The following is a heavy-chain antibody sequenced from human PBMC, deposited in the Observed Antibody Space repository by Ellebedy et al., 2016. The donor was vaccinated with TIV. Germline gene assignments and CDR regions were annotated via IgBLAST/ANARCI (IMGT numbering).Heavy chain of an antibody. Sequence: GESLKISCAASGFTVSSNFMTCVRQAPGKGLEWVSVIYGGGTIRYADSVKGRFTISRDNSKNTVDLQMNSLRAEDTAVYNCARPTVPATICGACGMDVWGQGTTVIVSS. J-gene: IGHJ6*02. CDR3: ARPTVPATICGACGMDV. CDR2: IYGGGTI. V-gene: IGHV3-53*01. D-gene: IGHD2-2*01. CDR1: GFTVSSNF.